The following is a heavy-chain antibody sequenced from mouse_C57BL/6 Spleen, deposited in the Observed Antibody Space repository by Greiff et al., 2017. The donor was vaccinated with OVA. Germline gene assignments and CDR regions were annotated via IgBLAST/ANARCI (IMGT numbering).Heavy chain of an antibody. CDR1: GYAFSSSW. J-gene: IGHJ1*03. CDR3: VYGSSYWYFDV. D-gene: IGHD1-1*01. CDR2: IYPGDGDT. Sequence: VQLQQSGPELVKPGASVKISCKASGYAFSSSWMNWVKQRPGKGLEWIGRIYPGDGDTNYNGKFKGKATLTADKSSSTAYMQLSSLTSEDSAVYFCVYGSSYWYFDVWGTGTTVTVSS. V-gene: IGHV1-82*01.